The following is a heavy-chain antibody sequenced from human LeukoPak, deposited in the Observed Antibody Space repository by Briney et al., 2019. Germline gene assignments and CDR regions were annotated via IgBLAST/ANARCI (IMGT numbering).Heavy chain of an antibody. J-gene: IGHJ6*03. D-gene: IGHD2-15*01. V-gene: IGHV3-21*01. CDR3: ARLPHSENYMDV. Sequence: GGSLRLSCAASGFTFSSYSMNWVRQAPGKGLEWVSSISSSSSYIYYADSVKGRFTISRDNAKNSLYLQMNSLRAEDTAVYYCARLPHSENYMDVWGKGTTVTVSS. CDR2: ISSSSSYI. CDR1: GFTFSSYS.